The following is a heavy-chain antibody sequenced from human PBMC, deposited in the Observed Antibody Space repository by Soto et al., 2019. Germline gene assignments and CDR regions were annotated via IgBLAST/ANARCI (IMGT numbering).Heavy chain of an antibody. CDR3: ARGEYQLLFDP. V-gene: IGHV3-21*01. CDR2: ISSSSSYI. Sequence: GGSLRLSCAASGFTFSTYSMNWVRQAPGKGLEWVSFISSSSSYIYYAESMKGRFTISRDNAKNSLYLQMNSLRAEDTAMYYCARGEYQLLFDPWGQGTLVTVSS. CDR1: GFTFSTYS. D-gene: IGHD2-2*01. J-gene: IGHJ5*02.